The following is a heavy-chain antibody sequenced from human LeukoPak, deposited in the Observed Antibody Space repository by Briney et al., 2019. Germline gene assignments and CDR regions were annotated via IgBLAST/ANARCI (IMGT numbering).Heavy chain of an antibody. J-gene: IGHJ5*02. V-gene: IGHV3-21*01. CDR2: ISSSSSYI. Sequence: PGGSLRLSCAASGFTFSSYSMNWVRQAPGKGLEWVSSISSSSSYIYYADSVKGRFTISRDNAKNSLYLQMNSLRAEDTAVYYCAKTGAYDRSGSWYNWFDPWGQGTLVTVSS. D-gene: IGHD3-22*01. CDR1: GFTFSSYS. CDR3: AKTGAYDRSGSWYNWFDP.